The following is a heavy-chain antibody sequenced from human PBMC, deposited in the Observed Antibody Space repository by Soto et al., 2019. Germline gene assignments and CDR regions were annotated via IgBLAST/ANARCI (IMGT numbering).Heavy chain of an antibody. Sequence: ASVKVSCKASGYTFTSYGISWVRQAPGQGLEWMGWISAYNGNTSYAQKLQGRVTMTTDTSTSTAYMELRSLRSDDTAVYYCARAIAEAGTHRAFDIWGQGTMVTVSS. CDR3: ARAIAEAGTHRAFDI. CDR1: GYTFTSYG. J-gene: IGHJ3*02. V-gene: IGHV1-18*01. CDR2: ISAYNGNT. D-gene: IGHD6-13*01.